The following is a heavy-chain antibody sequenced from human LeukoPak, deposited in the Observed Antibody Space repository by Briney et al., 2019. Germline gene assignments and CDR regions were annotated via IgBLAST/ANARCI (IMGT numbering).Heavy chain of an antibody. V-gene: IGHV4-30-4*01. CDR1: GGSISSGDYY. D-gene: IGHD3-16*02. J-gene: IGHJ2*01. CDR3: ARARGGSYRYWYFDL. Sequence: PSQTLSLTCTVSGGSISSGDYYWSWIRQPPGKGLEWIGYIYYSGSTYYNPSLKSRVTISVDTSKNQFSLKLSSVTAADTAVYYCARARGGSYRYWYFDLWGRGTLVTVSS. CDR2: IYYSGST.